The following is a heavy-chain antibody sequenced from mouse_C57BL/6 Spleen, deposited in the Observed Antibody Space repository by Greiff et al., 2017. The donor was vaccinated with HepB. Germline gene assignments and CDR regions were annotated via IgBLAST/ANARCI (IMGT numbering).Heavy chain of an antibody. D-gene: IGHD2-2*01. CDR1: GYSFTDYN. Sequence: EVKLMESGPELVKPGASVKISCKASGYSFTDYNMNWVKQSNGKSLEWIGVINPNYGTTSYNQKFKGKATLTVEQSSSTAYMQLNSLTSEDSAVYYCARCMGYGYDFDYWGQGTTLTVSS. CDR3: ARCMGYGYDFDY. J-gene: IGHJ2*01. CDR2: INPNYGTT. V-gene: IGHV1-39*01.